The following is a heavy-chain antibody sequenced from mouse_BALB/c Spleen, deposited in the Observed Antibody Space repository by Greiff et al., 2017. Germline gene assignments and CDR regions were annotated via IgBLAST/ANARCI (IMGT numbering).Heavy chain of an antibody. Sequence: EVQLVESGGGLVKPGGSLKLSCAASGFTFSDYYMYWVRQTPEKRLEWVATISDGGSYTYYPDSVKGRFTISRDNAKNNLYLQMSSLKSEDTAMYYCARGGYRLYYYAMDYWGQGTSVTVSS. CDR3: ARGGYRLYYYAMDY. V-gene: IGHV5-4*02. D-gene: IGHD2-14*01. CDR2: ISDGGSYT. J-gene: IGHJ4*01. CDR1: GFTFSDYY.